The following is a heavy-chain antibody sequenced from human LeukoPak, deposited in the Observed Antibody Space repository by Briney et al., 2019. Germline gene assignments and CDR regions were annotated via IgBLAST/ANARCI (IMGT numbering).Heavy chain of an antibody. CDR3: ARVRAVADIDYYYYMDV. D-gene: IGHD6-19*01. Sequence: GGSLRLSCAASGFTVSSDYMSWVRQAPGKALEWVSVIYSGGSTYYADSVKGRFTISRDNSKNTMYLQMNSLRAEDTAVYYCARVRAVADIDYYYYMDVWGKGTTVTVSS. CDR2: IYSGGST. CDR1: GFTVSSDY. V-gene: IGHV3-53*01. J-gene: IGHJ6*03.